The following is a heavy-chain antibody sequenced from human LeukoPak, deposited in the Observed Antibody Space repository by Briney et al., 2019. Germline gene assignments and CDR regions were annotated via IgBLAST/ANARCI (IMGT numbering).Heavy chain of an antibody. V-gene: IGHV3-30*02. CDR3: ARGDGYNYWVDY. CDR2: IRYDGSNK. CDR1: GFTFSSYG. J-gene: IGHJ4*02. Sequence: GGSLRLSCAASGFTFSSYGMHWVRQAPGKGLEWVAFIRYDGSNKYYADSVKGRFTISRDNSKNTLYLQMNSLRAEDTAVYYCARGDGYNYWVDYWGQGTLVTVSS. D-gene: IGHD5-24*01.